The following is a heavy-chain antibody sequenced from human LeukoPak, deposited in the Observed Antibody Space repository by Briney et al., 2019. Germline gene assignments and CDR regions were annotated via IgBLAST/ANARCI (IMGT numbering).Heavy chain of an antibody. V-gene: IGHV1-46*01. CDR1: GYTFSTYY. J-gene: IGHJ6*02. Sequence: ASVKVSCKASGYTFSTYYLHWVRQAPGQGPEWMGIINPSGGTTIYAQKFQGRVTMTEDTSTDTAYMELSSLRSEDTAVYYCATGEKIPYGSGSSTHYYYGMDVWGQGTTVTVSS. CDR2: INPSGGTT. D-gene: IGHD3-10*01. CDR3: ATGEKIPYGSGSSTHYYYGMDV.